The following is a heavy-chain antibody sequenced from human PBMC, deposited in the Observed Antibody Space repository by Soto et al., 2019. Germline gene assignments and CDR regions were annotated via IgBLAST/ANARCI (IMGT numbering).Heavy chain of an antibody. J-gene: IGHJ4*02. CDR3: ARVNNSGWYGVDY. V-gene: IGHV4-59*01. Sequence: QVQLQESGPGLVKPSETLSLICTVSGGAISSYYWSWIRKPPGKGLEWIGWVGAMYHSGSTNYNPSLKNRVTISIDTPNNQFSLSLTSVTAADTAVYYCARVNNSGWYGVDYWGQGTLVTVSS. CDR1: GGAISSYY. CDR2: MYHSGST. D-gene: IGHD6-19*01.